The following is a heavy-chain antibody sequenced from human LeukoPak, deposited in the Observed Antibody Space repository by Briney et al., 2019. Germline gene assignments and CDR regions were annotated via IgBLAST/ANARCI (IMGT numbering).Heavy chain of an antibody. CDR1: GFTFSSYA. CDR2: ISYDGSNK. CDR3: ARIPVRGVISTFDY. Sequence: GRSLRLSCAASGFTFSSYAMHWVRQAPGKGLEWVAVISYDGSNKYYADSVKGQFTISRDNSKNTLYLQMNSLRAEDTAVYYCARIPVRGVISTFDYWGQGTLVTVSS. J-gene: IGHJ4*02. V-gene: IGHV3-30*04. D-gene: IGHD3-10*01.